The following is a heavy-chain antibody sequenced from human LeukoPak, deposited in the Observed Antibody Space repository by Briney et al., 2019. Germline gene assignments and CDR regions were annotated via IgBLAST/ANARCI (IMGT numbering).Heavy chain of an antibody. D-gene: IGHD1-7*01. J-gene: IGHJ4*02. V-gene: IGHV4-4*09. CDR3: ARHINWNSITFDY. CDR1: GGSISSYY. Sequence: SETLSLTCTVSGGSISSYYWSWIRQPPGKGLEWIGYIYTSGSTNYNPSLKSRVTISVDTSKNQFSLKLSSVTAADTAVYYCARHINWNSITFDYWGRGTLVTVSS. CDR2: IYTSGST.